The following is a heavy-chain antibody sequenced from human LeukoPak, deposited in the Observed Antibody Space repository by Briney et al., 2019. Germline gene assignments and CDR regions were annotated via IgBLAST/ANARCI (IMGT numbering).Heavy chain of an antibody. CDR1: GFTVSSNY. V-gene: IGHV3-53*01. J-gene: IGHJ4*02. CDR3: ARGPSGYSYGHLDY. CDR2: IYSGGGT. D-gene: IGHD5-18*01. Sequence: GGSLRLSCAASGFTVSSNYMSWVRQAPGKGLEWVSVIYSGGGTYYADSVKGRFTISRDNSKNTLYLQMNSLRAEDTAVYYCARGPSGYSYGHLDYWGQGTLVTVSS.